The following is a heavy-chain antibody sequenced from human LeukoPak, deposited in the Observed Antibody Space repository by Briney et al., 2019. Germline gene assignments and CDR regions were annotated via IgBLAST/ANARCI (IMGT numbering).Heavy chain of an antibody. D-gene: IGHD6-13*01. CDR3: ARTGPLSSSPSDY. Sequence: GESLKISCQASGYRFTNYWIGWVRQMPGKGLEWMVIIYPTDSDTRYSPSFQGQVTISADKSISTAYLQWSSLKASDTAMYYCARTGPLSSSPSDYWGQGTLVTVSS. V-gene: IGHV5-51*01. CDR1: GYRFTNYW. CDR2: IYPTDSDT. J-gene: IGHJ4*02.